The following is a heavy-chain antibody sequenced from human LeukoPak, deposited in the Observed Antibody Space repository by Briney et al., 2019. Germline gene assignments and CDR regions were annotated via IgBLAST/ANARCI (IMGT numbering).Heavy chain of an antibody. J-gene: IGHJ5*02. CDR3: ARDLFVVVVAATVGWFDP. Sequence: GASVKVSCKASGYTFTSYGISWVRQAPGQGLEWMGWISAYSGNTNYAQKLQGRVTVTTDTSTSTAYMELRSLRSDDTAVYYCARDLFVVVVAATVGWFDPWGQGTLVTVSS. V-gene: IGHV1-18*01. CDR2: ISAYSGNT. D-gene: IGHD2-15*01. CDR1: GYTFTSYG.